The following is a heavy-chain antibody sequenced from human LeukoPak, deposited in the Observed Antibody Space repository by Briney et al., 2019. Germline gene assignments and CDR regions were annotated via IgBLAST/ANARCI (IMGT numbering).Heavy chain of an antibody. CDR1: GGSISSGSYY. V-gene: IGHV4-61*02. D-gene: IGHD5-18*01. CDR3: ASQGSVDTXXFDP. J-gene: IGHJ5*02. CDR2: IYTSGST. Sequence: SETLSLTCTVSGGSISSGSYYWSWIRQPAGKGLEWIGRIYTSGSTNYNPSLKSRVTISVDTSKNQFSLKLSSVTAADTAVCYCASQGSVDTXXFDPWGQGXLVTXSS.